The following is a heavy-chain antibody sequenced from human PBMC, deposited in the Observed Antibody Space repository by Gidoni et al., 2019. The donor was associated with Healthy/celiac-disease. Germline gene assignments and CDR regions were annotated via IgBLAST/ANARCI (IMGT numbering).Heavy chain of an antibody. Sequence: QLQLQESGPGLVKPSETLSLTCTVSGGSISSSSYYWGWIRQPPGQGLEWIGSIYYSGSTYYNPSLKSRVTISVDTSKNQFSLKLSSVTAADTAVYYCARLISGHYYDSSGYYTQYYFDYWGQGTLVTVSS. J-gene: IGHJ4*02. CDR1: GGSISSSSYY. CDR3: ARLISGHYYDSSGYYTQYYFDY. V-gene: IGHV4-39*01. D-gene: IGHD3-22*01. CDR2: IYYSGST.